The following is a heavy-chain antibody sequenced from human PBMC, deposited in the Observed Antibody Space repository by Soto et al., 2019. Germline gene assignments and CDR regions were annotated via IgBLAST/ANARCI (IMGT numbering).Heavy chain of an antibody. CDR2: ISGTGGST. Sequence: EVQMLESGGGLVQPGGSLRLSCAASGLTLRNYAMSWVRQAPGKGLEWVSDISGTGGSTYYADSVKGRFTISRDNSKNTLYLQMNSLRAEDTDVYYCASRHYYDTPGHFEYGGQGTLVTVSS. J-gene: IGHJ4*02. D-gene: IGHD3-22*01. V-gene: IGHV3-23*01. CDR3: ASRHYYDTPGHFEY. CDR1: GLTLRNYA.